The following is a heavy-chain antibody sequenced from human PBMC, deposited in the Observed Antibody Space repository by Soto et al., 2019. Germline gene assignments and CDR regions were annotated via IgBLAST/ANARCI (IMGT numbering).Heavy chain of an antibody. CDR1: GGSSIGVD. V-gene: IGHV4-34*01. Sequence: PLETHCVSCTVDGGSSIGVDGSWIRQPPRKGLEWMGGINHSGSTNYNPSLKSRVTISVDTSKNQFSLKLSSVTAADTAVYYCARVRDFWSGYYGYYYYYGMDVWGKRTTVIVSS. CDR3: ARVRDFWSGYYGYYYYYGMDV. CDR2: INHSGST. J-gene: IGHJ6*04. D-gene: IGHD3-3*01.